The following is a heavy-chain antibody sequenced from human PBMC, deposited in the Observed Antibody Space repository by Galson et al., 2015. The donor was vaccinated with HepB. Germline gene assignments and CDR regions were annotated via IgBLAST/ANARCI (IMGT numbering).Heavy chain of an antibody. V-gene: IGHV1-24*01. Sequence: SVKVSCKVSGYTLTELSMHWVRQAPGKGLEWMGGFDPEDGETIYAQKFQGRVTMTEDTSTDTAYMELSSLRSEDTAVYYCATDPSNCSGGSCSGYWGQGTLVTVSS. CDR1: GYTLTELS. CDR3: ATDPSNCSGGSCSGY. CDR2: FDPEDGET. J-gene: IGHJ4*02. D-gene: IGHD2-15*01.